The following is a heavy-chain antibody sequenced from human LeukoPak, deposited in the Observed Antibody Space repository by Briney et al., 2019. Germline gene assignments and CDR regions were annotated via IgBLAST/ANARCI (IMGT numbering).Heavy chain of an antibody. CDR2: ISSNGGST. V-gene: IGHV3-64*01. CDR3: ATPGALRMGGGDFDY. J-gene: IGHJ4*02. CDR1: GFTFSSYA. Sequence: GGSLRLSCAASGFTFSSYAMHWVRQAPGKGLEYVSAISSNGGSTYYANSVKGRFTISRDNSKNTLYLQMNSLRAEDTAVYYCATPGALRMGGGDFDYWGQGTLVTVSS. D-gene: IGHD3-16*01.